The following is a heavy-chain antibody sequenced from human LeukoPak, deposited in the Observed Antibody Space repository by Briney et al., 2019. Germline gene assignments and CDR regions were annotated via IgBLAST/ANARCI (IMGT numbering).Heavy chain of an antibody. V-gene: IGHV1-69*04. CDR1: GYTFTSYY. Sequence: SVKVSCKASGYTFTSYYMHWVRQAPGQGLEWMGRIIPILGIANYAQKFQGRVTITADKSTSTAYMELSSLRSEDTAVYYCARDLSIAVAGGSDYWGQGTLVTVSS. D-gene: IGHD6-19*01. CDR3: ARDLSIAVAGGSDY. CDR2: IIPILGIA. J-gene: IGHJ4*02.